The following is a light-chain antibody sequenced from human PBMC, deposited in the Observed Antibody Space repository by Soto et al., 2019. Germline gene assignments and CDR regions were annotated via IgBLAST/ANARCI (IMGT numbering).Light chain of an antibody. CDR3: QSYDSSLSAYV. J-gene: IGLJ1*01. CDR1: SSNIGAGYD. CDR2: GNS. Sequence: QSALAQPPSVSGAPGQKVTISCTGSSSNIGAGYDLHWYQQLPGTAPKLLLYGNSNRPSGAPDRFSGPKSGTSASLAITGLQAEDEADYYCQSYDSSLSAYVFGTGTKVTVL. V-gene: IGLV1-40*01.